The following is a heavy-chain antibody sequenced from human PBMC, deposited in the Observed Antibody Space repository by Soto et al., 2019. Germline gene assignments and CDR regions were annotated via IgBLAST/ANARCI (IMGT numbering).Heavy chain of an antibody. D-gene: IGHD1-26*01. V-gene: IGHV3-21*01. J-gene: IGHJ4*02. CDR1: GFTFSSYS. Sequence: KAGGSLRLSCAASGFTFSSYSMNWVRQAPGKGLEWVSSISSSSSYIYYADSVKGRFTISRDNAKNSLYLQMNSLRAEDTAVYYCARGSSLLIDYWGQGTLVTVSS. CDR3: ARGSSLLIDY. CDR2: ISSSSSYI.